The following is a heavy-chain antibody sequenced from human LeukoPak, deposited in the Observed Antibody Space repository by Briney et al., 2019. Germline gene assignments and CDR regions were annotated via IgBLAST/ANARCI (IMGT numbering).Heavy chain of an antibody. CDR1: GFTFSSYG. D-gene: IGHD2-2*01. CDR3: AKPHLCSSTSSYAVTYYFDY. Sequence: GGSLRLSCAASGFTFSSYGMHWVRQAPGKGLEWVAFIRYDGSNKYYADSVKGRFTISRDNSKNTLYLQMNSLRAEDTAVYYCAKPHLCSSTSSYAVTYYFDYWGQGTLVTVSS. CDR2: IRYDGSNK. V-gene: IGHV3-30*02. J-gene: IGHJ4*02.